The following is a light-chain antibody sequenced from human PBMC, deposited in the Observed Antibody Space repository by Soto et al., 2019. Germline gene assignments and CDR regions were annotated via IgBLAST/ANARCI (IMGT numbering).Light chain of an antibody. CDR3: QQYGSSQFT. Sequence: EIVLTQSPGTLSLSPGERATLSCRASQSVSSSYLAWYQQKPGQAPRLLIYGASSRATGIPDRFSGSGSGTDFTLTISRLEPEEFAVYYCQQYGSSQFTFGPGTKLDIK. CDR2: GAS. J-gene: IGKJ3*01. V-gene: IGKV3-20*01. CDR1: QSVSSSY.